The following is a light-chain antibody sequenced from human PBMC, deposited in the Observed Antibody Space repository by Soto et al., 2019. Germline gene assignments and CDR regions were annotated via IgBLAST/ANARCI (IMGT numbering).Light chain of an antibody. J-gene: IGKJ2*01. V-gene: IGKV3-11*01. CDR3: QQRSSWPQT. CDR2: DAS. CDR1: QSVSSY. Sequence: EIVLTQSPATLSLSPGERATLSCGASQSVSSYLAWYQQKPGQAPRLLIYDASNRATGIPARFSGSESGTDFALNISNLEPEDFAVYYCQQRSSWPQTFGQGTKLEIK.